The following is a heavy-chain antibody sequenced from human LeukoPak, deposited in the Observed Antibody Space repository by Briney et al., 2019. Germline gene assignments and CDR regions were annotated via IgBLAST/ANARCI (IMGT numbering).Heavy chain of an antibody. V-gene: IGHV3-23*01. Sequence: GGSLRLSCAASGSSFSNYGMNWVRQAPGKGLEWVSGITGSGGSTYYADSVKGRFTISRDNSKNTLYLQMNSLRAEDTAVYYCAKDGGSYYYDSFLDYWGQGTLVTVSS. CDR1: GSSFSNYG. J-gene: IGHJ4*02. CDR3: AKDGGSYYYDSFLDY. D-gene: IGHD3-22*01. CDR2: ITGSGGST.